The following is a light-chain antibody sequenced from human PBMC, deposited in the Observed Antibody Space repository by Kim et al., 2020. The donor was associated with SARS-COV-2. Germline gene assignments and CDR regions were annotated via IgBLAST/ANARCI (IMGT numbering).Light chain of an antibody. CDR3: QQYGTSPWT. J-gene: IGKJ1*01. Sequence: SPGERATLSCRTSQSVSGSYLAWYQQKPGQAPRLLIYGASSRATGIPDRFSGSGSGTDFTLTISRLEPEDFAVYSCQQYGTSPWTFGQGTKVDIK. CDR2: GAS. V-gene: IGKV3-20*01. CDR1: QSVSGSY.